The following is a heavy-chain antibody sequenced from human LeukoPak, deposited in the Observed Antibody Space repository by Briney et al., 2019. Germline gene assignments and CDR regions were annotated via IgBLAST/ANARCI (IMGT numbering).Heavy chain of an antibody. Sequence: PGGSLRLSCAASGFTFSSYDMHWVRQAPGKGLEWVAVIWYDGSKKDYADSVKGRFTISRDNSKDTLYLQMNSLRAEDTAVYYCARGQRFWFWPFDYWGQGTLVTVSS. CDR3: ARGQRFWFWPFDY. V-gene: IGHV3-33*08. CDR2: IWYDGSKK. D-gene: IGHD3-10*01. J-gene: IGHJ4*02. CDR1: GFTFSSYD.